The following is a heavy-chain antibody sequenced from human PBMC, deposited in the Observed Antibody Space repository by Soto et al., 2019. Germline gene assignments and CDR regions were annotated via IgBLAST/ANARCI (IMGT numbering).Heavy chain of an antibody. CDR2: IWYDGSNK. CDR3: ARARPSSSSWYHHGMDV. Sequence: PGGSLRLSCAASGFTFSSYGMHWVRQAPGKGLEWVAVIWYDGSNKYYADSVKGRFTISRDNSKNTLYLQMNSLRAEDTAVYYCARARPSSSSWYHHGMDVWGQGTTVTVSS. CDR1: GFTFSSYG. V-gene: IGHV3-33*01. D-gene: IGHD6-13*01. J-gene: IGHJ6*02.